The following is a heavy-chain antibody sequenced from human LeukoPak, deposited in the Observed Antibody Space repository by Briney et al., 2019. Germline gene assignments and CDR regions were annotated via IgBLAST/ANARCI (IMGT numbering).Heavy chain of an antibody. D-gene: IGHD2-21*02. J-gene: IGHJ4*02. V-gene: IGHV3-73*01. CDR1: GFTFSGSA. CDR2: IRSKANSYAT. CDR3: TSCGGDCYSGFDY. Sequence: TGGSLRLSCAASGFTFSGSAMHWVRQASGKGLEWVGRIRSKANSYATSYAASVKGRFAISRDDSKNTAYLQMNSLKTGDTAVYYCTSCGGDCYSGFDYWGQGTLVTVSS.